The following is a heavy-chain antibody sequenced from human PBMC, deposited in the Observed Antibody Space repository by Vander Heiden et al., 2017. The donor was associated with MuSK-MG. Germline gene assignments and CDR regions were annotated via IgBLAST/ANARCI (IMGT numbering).Heavy chain of an antibody. Sequence: QVQLQQWGAGLLKPSETLSLPFAVYRGSFSAYYCRGIRQPPGKGLEWIGEINHSGSTNYNPSLKSRVTISVDTSKNQFSLKLSSVTAADTAVYYCARDRQPDILTGYYNDNYYFDYWGQGTLVTVSS. CDR2: INHSGST. CDR1: RGSFSAYY. J-gene: IGHJ4*02. CDR3: ARDRQPDILTGYYNDNYYFDY. V-gene: IGHV4-34*01. D-gene: IGHD3-9*01.